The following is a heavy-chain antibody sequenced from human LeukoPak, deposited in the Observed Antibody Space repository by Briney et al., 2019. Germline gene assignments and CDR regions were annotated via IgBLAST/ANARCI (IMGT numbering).Heavy chain of an antibody. J-gene: IGHJ4*02. CDR1: GFTFSTYW. D-gene: IGHD4/OR15-4a*01. Sequence: HPGGSLRLSCAASGFTFSTYWMSWVRQAPGKGLEWVSFIYSDNTHYSDSVKGRFTISRDNSKNTLYLQMSSLRAEDTAVYYCARRAGAYSHPYDYWGQGTLVTVSS. V-gene: IGHV3-53*01. CDR3: ARRAGAYSHPYDY. CDR2: IYSDNT.